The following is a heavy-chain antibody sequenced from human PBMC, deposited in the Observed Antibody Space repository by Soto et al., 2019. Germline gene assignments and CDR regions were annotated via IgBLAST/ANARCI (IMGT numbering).Heavy chain of an antibody. V-gene: IGHV4-30-4*01. CDR1: GGSISSGDYY. J-gene: IGHJ6*02. D-gene: IGHD2-15*01. CDR2: IYYSGST. CDR3: ARGQEQDWSGGLYGMDV. Sequence: SETLSLTCTVSGGSISSGDYYWSWIRQPPGKGLEWIGYIYYSGSTYYNPSLKSRVTISVDTSKNQFSLKLSSVTAADTAVYYCARGQEQDWSGGLYGMDVWGQGTTVTVSS.